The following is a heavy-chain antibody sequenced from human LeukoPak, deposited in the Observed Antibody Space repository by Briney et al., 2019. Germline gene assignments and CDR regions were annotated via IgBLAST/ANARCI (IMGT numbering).Heavy chain of an antibody. J-gene: IGHJ4*02. D-gene: IGHD6-19*01. Sequence: SETLSLTCTVSGGSISSSSYYWGWIRQPPGKGLEWIGSIYYSGSTYYNPSLKNRVTISVDTSKNQFSLKLSSVTAADTAVYYCARSPFIAVAGRPFDYWGQGTLVTVSS. CDR3: ARSPFIAVAGRPFDY. V-gene: IGHV4-39*01. CDR1: GGSISSSSYY. CDR2: IYYSGST.